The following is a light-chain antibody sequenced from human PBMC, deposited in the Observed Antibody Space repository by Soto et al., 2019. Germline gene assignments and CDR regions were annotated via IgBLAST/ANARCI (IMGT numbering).Light chain of an antibody. V-gene: IGLV2-14*01. CDR2: EVN. CDR3: ASYTISSTRV. Sequence: QSVLTQPASVSGSPGQSITISCTGSNNDVGAYNYVSWYQQHPGKAPKLIIYEVNNQPSGVSHRFSGPKSGNTASLTISGLQADDEADYYCASYTISSTRVFGGGTKLTVL. CDR1: NNDVGAYNY. J-gene: IGLJ3*02.